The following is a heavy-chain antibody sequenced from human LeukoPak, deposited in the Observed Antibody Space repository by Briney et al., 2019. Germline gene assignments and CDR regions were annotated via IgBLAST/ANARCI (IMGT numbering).Heavy chain of an antibody. CDR2: IFCSGGT. Sequence: SETLSLTCTVSGDSISSYSWTWIRQPPGKGLEWIGYIFCSGGTNYNPSLKSRVSISVDTSKSQFFLKLNSVTAADTAVYSCARVTKLRGSSWYSGFDIWGQGTMVTVSS. V-gene: IGHV4-4*08. J-gene: IGHJ3*02. D-gene: IGHD6-13*01. CDR3: ARVTKLRGSSWYSGFDI. CDR1: GDSISSYS.